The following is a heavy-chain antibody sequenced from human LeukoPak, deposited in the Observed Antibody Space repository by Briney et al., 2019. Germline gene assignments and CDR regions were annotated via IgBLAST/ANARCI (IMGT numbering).Heavy chain of an antibody. Sequence: GGSLRLSCAASGFTVSSNYMSWVRHTPGKGLEWVSVIYSGGNTYYADSVKGRFTISGDNSKNTLCLQMNSLRGEDSAVYYCTRGGDSMARRGAFDIWGQGTMVTVSS. CDR2: IYSGGNT. CDR3: TRGGDSMARRGAFDI. D-gene: IGHD2/OR15-2a*01. V-gene: IGHV3-53*01. J-gene: IGHJ3*02. CDR1: GFTVSSNY.